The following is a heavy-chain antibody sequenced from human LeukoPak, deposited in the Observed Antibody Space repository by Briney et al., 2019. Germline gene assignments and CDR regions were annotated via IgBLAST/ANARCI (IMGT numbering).Heavy chain of an antibody. Sequence: QAGGSLGHSCAASGFTFSSYWMSWVRQAPGKGLEWVANIKQDGSEKYYVDSVKGRFTISRDNAKNSLYLQMNSLRAEDTAVYYCARDYYDSSGYYHVGYFDYWGQGTLVTVSS. D-gene: IGHD3-22*01. V-gene: IGHV3-7*01. J-gene: IGHJ4*02. CDR1: GFTFSSYW. CDR3: ARDYYDSSGYYHVGYFDY. CDR2: IKQDGSEK.